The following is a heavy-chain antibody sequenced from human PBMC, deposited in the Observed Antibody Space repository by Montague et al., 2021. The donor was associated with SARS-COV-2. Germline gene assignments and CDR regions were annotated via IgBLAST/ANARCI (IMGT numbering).Heavy chain of an antibody. Sequence: SETLSLTCAVYGASFSGYYWSWIRQPPGKGLEWIGEINHSGSTNYNPSLKSRVTISVDMSKNQFSLKLSSVTAADTAVYYCARGSWHIVVVTAIRDGYYGMDVWGQGTTVTVSS. J-gene: IGHJ6*02. CDR1: GASFSGYY. D-gene: IGHD2-21*02. CDR2: INHSGST. CDR3: ARGSWHIVVVTAIRDGYYGMDV. V-gene: IGHV4-34*01.